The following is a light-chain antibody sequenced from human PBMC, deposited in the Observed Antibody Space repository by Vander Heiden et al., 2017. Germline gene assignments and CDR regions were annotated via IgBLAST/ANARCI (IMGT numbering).Light chain of an antibody. V-gene: IGKV4-1*01. CDR3: QQYYSTPPT. Sequence: DIVMTQSPDSLAVSLCERATSNCKSSQTVLYISNNKNYLAWYQQKPGQPPKLLIYWASTRESGVPDRFSGSGSGTDFTLTISSLQAEDVAVYYCQQYYSTPPTFGQGTKVEIK. CDR1: QTVLYISNNKNY. CDR2: WAS. J-gene: IGKJ1*01.